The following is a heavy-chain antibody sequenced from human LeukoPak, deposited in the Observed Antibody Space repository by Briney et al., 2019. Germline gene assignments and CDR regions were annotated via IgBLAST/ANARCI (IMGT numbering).Heavy chain of an antibody. J-gene: IGHJ4*02. CDR1: GGSFSGYY. Sequence: SETLSLTCAVYGGSFSGYYWSWIRQPPGKGLEWIGEINHSGSTNYNPSLKSRVTISVDTSKNQFSLKLSSVTAADTAVYYCASRDATDDSSGYYPSYYFDYWGQGTLVTVSS. D-gene: IGHD3-22*01. CDR3: ASRDATDDSSGYYPSYYFDY. V-gene: IGHV4-34*01. CDR2: INHSGST.